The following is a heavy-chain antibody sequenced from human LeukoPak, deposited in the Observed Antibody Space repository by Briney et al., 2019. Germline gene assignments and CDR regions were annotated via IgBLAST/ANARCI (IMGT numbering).Heavy chain of an antibody. CDR2: INPSGGST. Sequence: ASVKVSCKASGYTFTSYYMHWVRQAPGQGLEWMGIINPSGGSTSYAQKFQGRVTMTRDMSTSTVYVELSSLRSADTAVYYCARVSRQQLVPGYYFDYWGQGTLVTVSS. D-gene: IGHD6-13*01. V-gene: IGHV1-46*01. J-gene: IGHJ4*02. CDR1: GYTFTSYY. CDR3: ARVSRQQLVPGYYFDY.